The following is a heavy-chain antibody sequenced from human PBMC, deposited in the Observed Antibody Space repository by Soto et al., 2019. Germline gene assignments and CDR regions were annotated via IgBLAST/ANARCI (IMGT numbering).Heavy chain of an antibody. J-gene: IGHJ4*02. V-gene: IGHV4-59*08. CDR2: IYYSGST. CDR3: ARLVYSSSWY. D-gene: IGHD6-13*01. CDR1: GGSISSYY. Sequence: SETLSLTCTVSGGSISSYYWSWIRQPPGKGLEWIGYIYYSGSTNYNPSLKSRVTISVDTSKNQFSLKLSSVTAADTAVYYCARLVYSSSWYWGQGTLVTVSS.